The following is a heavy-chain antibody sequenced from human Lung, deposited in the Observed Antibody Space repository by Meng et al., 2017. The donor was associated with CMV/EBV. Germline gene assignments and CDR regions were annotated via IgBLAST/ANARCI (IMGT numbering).Heavy chain of an antibody. V-gene: IGHV3-11*04. CDR3: ARSRTQPRSYYFDY. CDR2: ISNSGSTI. Sequence: ASGFSFSHYYVTWIRQAPGKGLEWVSYISNSGSTIYYADSVRGRFTISRDNAKNSLYLQMNSLRAEDTAVYYCARSRTQPRSYYFDYWGQGTLVTVSS. D-gene: IGHD1-14*01. CDR1: GFSFSHYY. J-gene: IGHJ4*02.